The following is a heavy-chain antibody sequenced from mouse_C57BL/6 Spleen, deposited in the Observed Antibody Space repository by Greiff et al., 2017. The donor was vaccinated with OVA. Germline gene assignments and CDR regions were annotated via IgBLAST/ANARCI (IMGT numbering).Heavy chain of an antibody. J-gene: IGHJ1*03. Sequence: QVQLKQPGAELVKPGASVKMSCKASGYTFTSYWITWVKQRPGQGLEWIGDIYPGSGSTNYNEKFKSKATLTVDTSSSTAYMQLISLTSEDSAVYYCARSAIYYSSSWYFDVWGTGTTATVSS. CDR2: IYPGSGST. CDR3: ARSAIYYSSSWYFDV. CDR1: GYTFTSYW. V-gene: IGHV1-55*01. D-gene: IGHD1-1*01.